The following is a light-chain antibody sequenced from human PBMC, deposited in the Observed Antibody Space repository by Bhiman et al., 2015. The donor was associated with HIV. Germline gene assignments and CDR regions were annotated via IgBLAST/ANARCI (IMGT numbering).Light chain of an antibody. J-gene: IGLJ1*01. CDR3: SSHGGDNNFDV. CDR2: DVS. Sequence: QSALTQPASVSGSPGQSITISCTGTSSDVGGYNYVSWYQQHPAKAPKLMIYDVSNRPSGVSNRFSGSKSGNTASLTVSGLQAEDEADYYCSSHGGDNNFDVFGTGTKVTVL. CDR1: SSDVGGYNY. V-gene: IGLV2-14*03.